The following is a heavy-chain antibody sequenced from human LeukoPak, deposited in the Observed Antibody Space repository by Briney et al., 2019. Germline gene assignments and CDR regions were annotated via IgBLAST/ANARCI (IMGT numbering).Heavy chain of an antibody. CDR2: IDSTGAYT. J-gene: IGHJ2*01. Sequence: GGSLRLSCAASGFIFSNYAMSWVRQAPGKGLEWVSAIDSTGAYTWYADSVKGRFTISRDSSKNTLFLHMNTLRAEDTAIYYCAKDRTVGASYWYFDLWGRGTLVTVSS. D-gene: IGHD1-26*01. CDR1: GFIFSNYA. CDR3: AKDRTVGASYWYFDL. V-gene: IGHV3-23*01.